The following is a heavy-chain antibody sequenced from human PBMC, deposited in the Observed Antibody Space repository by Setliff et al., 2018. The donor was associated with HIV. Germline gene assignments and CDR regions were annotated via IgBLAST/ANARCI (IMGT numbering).Heavy chain of an antibody. V-gene: IGHV4-34*01. Sequence: SETLSLTCAFYGGSLNGSYWGWIRQSPGRGLEWIGEINHRGSTNYNPSLKSRVTIRVYMSKNQFSLEVTALTAADTAVYYCVRGWDDKVSTISAPYYYYMDVWGKGTTVTVSS. D-gene: IGHD5-12*01. CDR1: GGSLNGSY. CDR3: VRGWDDKVSTISAPYYYYMDV. J-gene: IGHJ6*03. CDR2: INHRGST.